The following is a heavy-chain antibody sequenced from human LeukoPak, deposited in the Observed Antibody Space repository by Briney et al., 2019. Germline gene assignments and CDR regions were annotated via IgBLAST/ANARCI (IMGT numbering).Heavy chain of an antibody. V-gene: IGHV3-23*01. CDR1: GFTFSSYG. CDR2: ITATSSST. CDR3: ARMYSGSPLEYYYYMDV. Sequence: PGGSLRLSCAASGFTFSSYGMSWVRQAPGKGLEWVSAITATSSSTHDADSVKGRFTISRDNSKNTLYLQMNSLRAEDTAVYYCARMYSGSPLEYYYYMDVWGKGTTVTISS. D-gene: IGHD1-26*01. J-gene: IGHJ6*03.